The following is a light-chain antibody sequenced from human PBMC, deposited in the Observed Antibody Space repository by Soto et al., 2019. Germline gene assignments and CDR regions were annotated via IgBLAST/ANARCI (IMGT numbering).Light chain of an antibody. V-gene: IGLV1-40*01. CDR1: SSNIGAGYD. Sequence: QAVVTQPPSVSGAPGQRVTISCTGSSSNIGAGYDVHWYQQLPGTAPKLLIYGNSNRPSGVPDRFSGSKSGTSASLAITGLQAEDEADYYCQSYDSSLIVVFGGGTKVTVL. CDR2: GNS. CDR3: QSYDSSLIVV. J-gene: IGLJ2*01.